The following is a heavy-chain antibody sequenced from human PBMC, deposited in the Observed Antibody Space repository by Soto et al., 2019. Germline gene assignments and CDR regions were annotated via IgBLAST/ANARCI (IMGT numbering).Heavy chain of an antibody. CDR3: ARYYGSGSYYYYYYYYGMDV. D-gene: IGHD3-10*01. CDR2: MNPNSGNT. V-gene: IGHV1-8*01. J-gene: IGHJ6*02. CDR1: GYTFTSYD. Sequence: ASVKVSCKASGYTFTSYDINWVRQATGQGLEWMGWMNPNSGNTGYAQKFQGRVTMTRNTSISTAYMELSSLRSEDTAVYYCARYYGSGSYYYYYYYYGMDVWGQGTTVTV.